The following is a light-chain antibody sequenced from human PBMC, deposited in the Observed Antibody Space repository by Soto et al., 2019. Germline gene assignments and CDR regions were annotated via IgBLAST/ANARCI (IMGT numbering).Light chain of an antibody. V-gene: IGLV1-51*01. J-gene: IGLJ1*01. Sequence: VLTQPPSVSAAPGQKVTISCSGSSSNIGGNSVSWYQQLPGTAPKLLIYDDNKRPSGIPDRFSGSKSDTSATLGITGFQTGDEADYYCGSWDSSLSAYVFGTGTKVTVL. CDR3: GSWDSSLSAYV. CDR2: DDN. CDR1: SSNIGGNS.